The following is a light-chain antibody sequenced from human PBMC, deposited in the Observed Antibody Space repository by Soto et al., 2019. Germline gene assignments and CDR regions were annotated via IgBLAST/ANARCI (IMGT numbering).Light chain of an antibody. V-gene: IGKV4-1*01. CDR2: WAS. Sequence: DIVMTQSPDSLAVSLGERATINCKSSQSLFYRSNNQNYLAWYQQKPGQPPKLLIYWASIRESGVPDRFSGSGSGTDFTLIISSLQAEDVAVYYCQQYYSTQYTFGRGTKLEIK. CDR1: QSLFYRSNNQNY. CDR3: QQYYSTQYT. J-gene: IGKJ2*01.